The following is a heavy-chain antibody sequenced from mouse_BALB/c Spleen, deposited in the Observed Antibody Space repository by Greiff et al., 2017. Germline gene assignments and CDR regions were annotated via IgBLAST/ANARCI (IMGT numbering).Heavy chain of an antibody. V-gene: IGHV1S22*01. CDR2: IYPGSGST. CDR3: TRSPYDYDDAMDY. CDR1: GYTFTSYW. D-gene: IGHD2-4*01. Sequence: LQQPGSELVRPGASVKLSCKASGYTFTSYWMHWVKQRPGQGLEWIGNIYPGSGSTNYDEKFKSKATLTVDTSSSTAYMQLSSLTSEDSAVYYGTRSPYDYDDAMDYWGQGTSVTVSS. J-gene: IGHJ4*01.